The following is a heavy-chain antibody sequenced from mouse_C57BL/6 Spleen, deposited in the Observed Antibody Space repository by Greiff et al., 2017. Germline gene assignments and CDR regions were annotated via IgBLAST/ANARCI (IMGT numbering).Heavy chain of an antibody. CDR3: ARGNSWDY. J-gene: IGHJ2*01. Sequence: VQLQQPGAELVKPGASVKLSCKASGYTFTSYWMQWVKQRPGQGLEWIGEIDPSDSYTNYNQKFKGKATLTVDTSSSPAYMQLSSLTSEDSAVYYCARGNSWDYWGQGTTLTVSS. CDR1: GYTFTSYW. CDR2: IDPSDSYT. V-gene: IGHV1-50*01.